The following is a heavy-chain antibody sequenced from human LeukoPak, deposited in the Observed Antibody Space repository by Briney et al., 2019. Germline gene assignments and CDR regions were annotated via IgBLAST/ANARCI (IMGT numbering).Heavy chain of an antibody. J-gene: IGHJ3*02. Sequence: ASVKVSCKASGYTFTGYYMHWVRQAPGQGLEWMGWINPNSGGTNYAQKFQGRVTMTRDTSISTAYMELSRLRSDDTAVYYCARDQGYYDSSGSTRGAAFDIWGQGTMVTVSS. CDR1: GYTFTGYY. V-gene: IGHV1-2*02. D-gene: IGHD3-22*01. CDR3: ARDQGYYDSSGSTRGAAFDI. CDR2: INPNSGGT.